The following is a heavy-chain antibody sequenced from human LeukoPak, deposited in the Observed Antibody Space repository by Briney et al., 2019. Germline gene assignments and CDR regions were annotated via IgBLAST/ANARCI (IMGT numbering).Heavy chain of an antibody. CDR1: GGTFSSYA. CDR2: VIPILGIA. D-gene: IGHD4-23*01. V-gene: IGHV1-69*04. CDR3: ARVSSNSRGDYFDY. J-gene: IGHJ4*02. Sequence: ASVKVSCKASGGTFSSYAISWVRQAPGQGLEWMGRVIPILGIANYAQKFQGRVTITADKSTSTAYMELSSLRSEDTAVYYCARVSSNSRGDYFDYWGQGTLVTVSS.